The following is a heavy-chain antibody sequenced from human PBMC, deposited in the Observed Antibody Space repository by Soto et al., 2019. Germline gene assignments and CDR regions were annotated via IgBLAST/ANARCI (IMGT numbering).Heavy chain of an antibody. CDR1: GGSISSSSSY. Sequence: SETLSLTCTVSGGSISSSSSYWGWIRQPPGKGLGWIGSIYYSGSTYYNPSLKSRVTISADTSKNQFSLKLSSVTAADMAVYYCARSNDNWNYGGAFDYWGQGTLVTVSS. CDR2: IYYSGST. D-gene: IGHD1-7*01. J-gene: IGHJ4*02. CDR3: ARSNDNWNYGGAFDY. V-gene: IGHV4-39*01.